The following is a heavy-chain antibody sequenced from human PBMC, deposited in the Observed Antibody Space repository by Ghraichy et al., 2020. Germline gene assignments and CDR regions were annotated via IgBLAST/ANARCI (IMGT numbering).Heavy chain of an antibody. D-gene: IGHD6-13*01. CDR2: ISGSGGST. Sequence: GGSLRLSCAASGFTFSSYAMSWVRQAPGKGLEWVSAISGSGGSTYYADSVKGRFTISRDNSKNTLYLQMNSLRAEDTAVYYCAKLGDSSSWYHYGLFLDYWGQGTLVTVSS. V-gene: IGHV3-23*01. CDR1: GFTFSSYA. J-gene: IGHJ4*02. CDR3: AKLGDSSSWYHYGLFLDY.